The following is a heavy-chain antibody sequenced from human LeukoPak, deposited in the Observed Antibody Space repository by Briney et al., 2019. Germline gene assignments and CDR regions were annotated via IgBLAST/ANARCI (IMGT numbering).Heavy chain of an antibody. Sequence: GGSLRLSCAASGLTFDNYAMSWVRQAPGKGLEWVSDITDSGDTTYYADSVKGRFTVSRDNSRNTVYLQMNSLRVDDTAIYHCAKNPHQVRGGEGYGMDVWGQGTTVSVSS. CDR2: ITDSGDTT. D-gene: IGHD3-10*01. CDR3: AKNPHQVRGGEGYGMDV. V-gene: IGHV3-23*01. J-gene: IGHJ6*02. CDR1: GLTFDNYA.